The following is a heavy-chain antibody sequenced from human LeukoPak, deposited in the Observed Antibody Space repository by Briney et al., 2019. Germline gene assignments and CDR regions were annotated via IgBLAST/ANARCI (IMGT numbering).Heavy chain of an antibody. Sequence: AAETLSLTCSVSGGSINSHYWSWIRQSPGKGLEWIGYVFNGGSTNYNPALKSRVTISLDTSRDQFSLRLSSVTTADTAIYSCASRPAGSTWYGVFDYWRQGTLVTVSS. CDR2: VFNGGST. D-gene: IGHD6-13*01. CDR3: ASRPAGSTWYGVFDY. CDR1: GGSINSHY. V-gene: IGHV4-59*11. J-gene: IGHJ4*02.